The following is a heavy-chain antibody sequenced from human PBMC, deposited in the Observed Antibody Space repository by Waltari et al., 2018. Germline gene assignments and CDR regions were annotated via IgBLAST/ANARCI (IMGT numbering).Heavy chain of an antibody. Sequence: EVQLLESGGGLVQPGGSLRLSCAASGFTFSSYAMSWVRQAPGKGLEWVSAISGSGGSTNYADSVKGRFTISRDNSKNTLYLQMNSLRAEDTAVYYCAKGSGYYYDSSGYYYHYWGQGTLVTVSS. J-gene: IGHJ4*02. CDR2: ISGSGGST. V-gene: IGHV3-23*01. CDR1: GFTFSSYA. D-gene: IGHD3-22*01. CDR3: AKGSGYYYDSSGYYYHY.